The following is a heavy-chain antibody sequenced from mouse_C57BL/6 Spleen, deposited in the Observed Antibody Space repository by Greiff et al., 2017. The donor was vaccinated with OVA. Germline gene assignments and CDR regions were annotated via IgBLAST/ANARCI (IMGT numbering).Heavy chain of an antibody. CDR1: GYSITSGYY. CDR2: ISYDGSN. D-gene: IGHD2-3*01. Sequence: DVQLVESGPGLVKPSQSLSLTCSVTGYSITSGYYWNWIRQFPGNKLEWMGYISYDGSNNYNPSLKNRISITRDTSKNQFFLKLNSVTTEDTATYYCAKLYDVYAMDYWGQGTSVTVSS. V-gene: IGHV3-6*01. CDR3: AKLYDVYAMDY. J-gene: IGHJ4*01.